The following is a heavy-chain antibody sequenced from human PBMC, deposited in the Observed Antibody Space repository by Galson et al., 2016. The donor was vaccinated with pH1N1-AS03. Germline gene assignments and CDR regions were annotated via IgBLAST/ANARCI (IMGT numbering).Heavy chain of an antibody. CDR3: AKGVRYAFYAQFDR. J-gene: IGHJ4*02. Sequence: SLRLSCAASGFTFSSYAMSWLRQTPGKGLEWVSAISGSGVTTYYADSVKGRFTISRDNSKTTVSLQMNSLSAEDTAIYYCAKGVRYAFYAQFDRWGQGTLVTVSS. CDR1: GFTFSSYA. D-gene: IGHD2/OR15-2a*01. V-gene: IGHV3-23*01. CDR2: ISGSGVTT.